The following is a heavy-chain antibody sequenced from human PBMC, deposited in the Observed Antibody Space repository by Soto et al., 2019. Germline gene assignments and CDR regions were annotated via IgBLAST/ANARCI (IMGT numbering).Heavy chain of an antibody. CDR3: AKDLGSGKPYYYYAMDV. V-gene: IGHV3-30*18. CDR1: GFIFSKYG. CDR2: ISYDGSNK. D-gene: IGHD3-10*01. Sequence: SLRLSCGASGFIFSKYGMHWVRQAPGKGLEWVAVISYDGSNKYYAESVKGRFIISRDKSENTLYLQMNSLRAEDTALYYCAKDLGSGKPYYYYAMDVWGQGTTVTVSS. J-gene: IGHJ6*02.